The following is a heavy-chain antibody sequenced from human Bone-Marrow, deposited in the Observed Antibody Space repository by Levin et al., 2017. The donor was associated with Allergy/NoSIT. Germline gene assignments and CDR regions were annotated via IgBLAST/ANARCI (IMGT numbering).Heavy chain of an antibody. CDR2: TNQDGSQK. J-gene: IGHJ3*01. CDR1: GFTFRSYW. V-gene: IGHV3-7*01. Sequence: AGGSLRLSCAASGFTFRSYWITWVRQAPGKGLEWVANTNQDGSQKYYVDSVKGRFTISRDNAKNSLFLQMNGLRAEDTAVYYCARDALGSSSEDAFDVWGQGTMVTVSS. D-gene: IGHD3-22*01. CDR3: ARDALGSSSEDAFDV.